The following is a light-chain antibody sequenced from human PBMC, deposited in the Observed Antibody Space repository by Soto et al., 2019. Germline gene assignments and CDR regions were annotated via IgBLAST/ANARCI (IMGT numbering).Light chain of an antibody. V-gene: IGLV2-8*01. CDR1: SSDVGGYNY. CDR3: SSYAGSNILYV. J-gene: IGLJ1*01. CDR2: EVS. Sequence: QSALTQPPSASGSPGQSVTISCTGTSSDVGGYNYVSWYQQHPGKAPKLMIYEVSKRPSGVPDRFSGSKSGNTASLTVSGLQAEDEAGYYCSSYAGSNILYVFGTGTKLTVL.